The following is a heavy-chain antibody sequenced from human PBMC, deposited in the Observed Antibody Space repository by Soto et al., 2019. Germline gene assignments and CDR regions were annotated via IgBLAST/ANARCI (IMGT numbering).Heavy chain of an antibody. CDR1: GDSIISSDFY. J-gene: IGHJ5*02. Sequence: SETLSLTCTVSGDSIISSDFYWGWVRQPPGKGLEWIGSIFYPGSSYYNPSLKSRVTMSVDTSKNQFSLRLRSVTAADTALYFCARHSLALRKNNWFDPWGQGIMVTVSS. CDR2: IFYPGSS. CDR3: ARHSLALRKNNWFDP. V-gene: IGHV4-39*01. D-gene: IGHD3-3*02.